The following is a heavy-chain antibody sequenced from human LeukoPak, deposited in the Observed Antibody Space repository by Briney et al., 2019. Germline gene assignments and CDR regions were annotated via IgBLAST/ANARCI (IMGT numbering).Heavy chain of an antibody. D-gene: IGHD1-26*01. CDR3: ARGGTYCPDY. Sequence: GGSLSLSCAASGFTFSSYNMNWVRQPPGKGLEWVSYISSSSSPIFYADSVKGRFTISRDNAKNSLYLQMNSLRDEDTAVYYCARGGTYCPDYWGQGTLVTVSS. V-gene: IGHV3-48*02. CDR2: ISSSSSPI. CDR1: GFTFSSYN. J-gene: IGHJ4*02.